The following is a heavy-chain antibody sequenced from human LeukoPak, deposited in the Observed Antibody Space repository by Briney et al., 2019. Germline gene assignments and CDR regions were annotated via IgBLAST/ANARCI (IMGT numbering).Heavy chain of an antibody. CDR1: GDSVSTNNAG. Sequence: SQTLSLTCAISGDSVSTNNAGWNWIRQSPSRGLEWLGRTYYSSNWYNDYAVSVKSRITINPDTSKNQLSLQLNSVTPEDTAVYYCSRGWLQQGFDYWGQGTLVTVSS. D-gene: IGHD5-24*01. CDR2: TYYSSNWYN. J-gene: IGHJ4*02. CDR3: SRGWLQQGFDY. V-gene: IGHV6-1*01.